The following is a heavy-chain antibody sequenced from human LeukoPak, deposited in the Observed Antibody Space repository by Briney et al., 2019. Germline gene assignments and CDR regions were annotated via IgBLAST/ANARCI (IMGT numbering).Heavy chain of an antibody. J-gene: IGHJ4*02. CDR1: GFTFSSYG. V-gene: IGHV3-30*02. Sequence: PGGSLRLSCAASGFTFSSYGMHWVRQAPGKGLEWVAFIRHGGSNEYYADSVKGRFTISRDNSKNTLYLQMNSLRTEDTAVYYCAKDLRGYSYGGYYFDYWGQGTLVTVSS. CDR2: IRHGGSNE. D-gene: IGHD5-18*01. CDR3: AKDLRGYSYGGYYFDY.